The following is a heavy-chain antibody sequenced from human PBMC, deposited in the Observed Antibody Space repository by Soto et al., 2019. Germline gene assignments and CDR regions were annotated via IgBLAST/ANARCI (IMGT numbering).Heavy chain of an antibody. J-gene: IGHJ5*02. Sequence: SQTLSLSDTVYGASLHIGGGYWALIPKNPGKGLEWIGYIYYTGVTYYNRSLGSRVNISVDTSKNQFSLELTSVTAADTAVYYCARDGSSTANWLDPWGQGLLVTVSS. CDR1: GASLHIGGGY. CDR2: IYYTGVT. V-gene: IGHV4-31*03. D-gene: IGHD2-2*01. CDR3: ARDGSSTANWLDP.